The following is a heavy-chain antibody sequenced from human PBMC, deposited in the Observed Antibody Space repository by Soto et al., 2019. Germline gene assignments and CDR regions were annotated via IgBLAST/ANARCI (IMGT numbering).Heavy chain of an antibody. Sequence: EVQLLESGGGLVQPGGSLRLSCAASGFTFSDHYMDWVRQPPGKGLEWVGRIRKKANSYTTEYAASVKGRFTISRDDSRNSLYLQMNSLKTEDTAVYYCARVVIVDTSYYFDYWGQGTLVTVSS. D-gene: IGHD5-18*01. CDR2: IRKKANSYTT. V-gene: IGHV3-72*01. CDR3: ARVVIVDTSYYFDY. J-gene: IGHJ4*02. CDR1: GFTFSDHY.